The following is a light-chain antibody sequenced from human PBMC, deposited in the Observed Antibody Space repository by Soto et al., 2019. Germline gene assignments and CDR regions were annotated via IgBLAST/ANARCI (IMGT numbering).Light chain of an antibody. CDR1: QSVSSNY. CDR2: AAS. J-gene: IGKJ1*01. CDR3: QQYGNSPWT. V-gene: IGKV3-20*01. Sequence: EIVLTQSPGTLSLSPGERATLSCRASQSVSSNYLAWCQQKPGQAPRLLIYAASSRATGIPDRFSGSGSGTDFTLTISRLEPEDFAVYYCQQYGNSPWTFGQGTKVDSK.